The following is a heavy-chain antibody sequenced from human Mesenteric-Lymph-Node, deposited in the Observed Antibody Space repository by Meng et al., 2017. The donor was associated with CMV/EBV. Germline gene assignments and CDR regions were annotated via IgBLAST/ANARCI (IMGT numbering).Heavy chain of an antibody. V-gene: IGHV1-46*01. CDR2: INPSGGST. Sequence: ASVKVSCKASGYTFTSYYMHWVRQAPGQGLEWMGIINPSGGSTSYAQKLQGRVTMTTDTSTSTAYMELRSLRSDDTAVYYCARWELGPDYYYGMDVWGQGTTVTVSS. CDR3: ARWELGPDYYYGMDV. CDR1: GYTFTSYY. D-gene: IGHD1-26*01. J-gene: IGHJ6*02.